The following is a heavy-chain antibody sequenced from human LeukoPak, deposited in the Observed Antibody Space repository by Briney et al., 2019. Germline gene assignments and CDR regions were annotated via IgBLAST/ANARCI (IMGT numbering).Heavy chain of an antibody. Sequence: SQTLSLTCTVSGGSISSGGYYWSWIRQHPGKGLEWIGYIYYSGSTYYNPSLKSRVTISVDTSKNQFSPKLSSVTAADTAVYYCARGDVVTAILLLWGQGTLVTVSS. D-gene: IGHD2-21*02. CDR3: ARGDVVTAILLL. J-gene: IGHJ4*02. CDR1: GGSISSGGYY. CDR2: IYYSGST. V-gene: IGHV4-31*03.